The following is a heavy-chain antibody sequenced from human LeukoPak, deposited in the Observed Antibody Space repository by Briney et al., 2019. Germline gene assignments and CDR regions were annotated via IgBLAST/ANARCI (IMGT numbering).Heavy chain of an antibody. CDR2: ISGSGGST. J-gene: IGHJ4*02. Sequence: ETLSLTCTVSDGSISSSTNYWGWIRQPPGKGLEWVSAISGSGGSTYYADSVKGRFTISRDNSENTLYLQMNSLRAEDTAVYYCAKATGYLLWGQGTLVTVSS. CDR1: DGSISSST. CDR3: AKATGYLL. D-gene: IGHD1-14*01. V-gene: IGHV3-23*01.